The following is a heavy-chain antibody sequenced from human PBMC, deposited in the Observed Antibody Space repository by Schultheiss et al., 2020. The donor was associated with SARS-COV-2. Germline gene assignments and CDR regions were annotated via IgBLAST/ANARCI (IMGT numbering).Heavy chain of an antibody. J-gene: IGHJ4*02. CDR2: ISSSGSTI. V-gene: IGHV3-48*04. CDR1: GFTFSSYC. Sequence: GGSLRLPCADSGFTFSSYCMNWVRQAPGKGLEWVSYISSSGSTIYYADSVKGRFTISRDNAKNSLYLQMNSLRAEDTAVYYCATRLPYGGYENWGRGTLVTVSS. D-gene: IGHD5-12*01. CDR3: ATRLPYGGYEN.